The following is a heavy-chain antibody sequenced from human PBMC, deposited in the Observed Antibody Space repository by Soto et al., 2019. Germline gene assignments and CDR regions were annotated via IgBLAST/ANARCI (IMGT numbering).Heavy chain of an antibody. V-gene: IGHV4-59*01. Sequence: QVQLQESGPGLVKPSETLSLTCTVSGGSISSYYWSWIRQPPGKGLEWIGYIYYSGSTNYNPSLKSRVTXXVXTXXNQFSLKLSSVTAADTAVYYCARDMGDGYMGDLVYWGQGTLVTVSS. J-gene: IGHJ4*02. CDR1: GGSISSYY. D-gene: IGHD5-12*01. CDR3: ARDMGDGYMGDLVY. CDR2: IYYSGST.